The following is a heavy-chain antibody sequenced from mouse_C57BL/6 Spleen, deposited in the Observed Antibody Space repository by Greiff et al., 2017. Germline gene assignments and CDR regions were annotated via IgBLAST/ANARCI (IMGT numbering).Heavy chain of an antibody. J-gene: IGHJ2*01. V-gene: IGHV1-7*01. CDR3: ASPNDYGSSYRGGGYYFDY. CDR2: INPSSGYT. CDR1: GYTFTSYW. Sequence: QVQLKESGAELAKPGASVKLSCKASGYTFTSYWMHWVKQRPGQGLEWIGYINPSSGYTKYNQKFKDKATLTADKSSSTAYMQLSSLTYEDSAVYYCASPNDYGSSYRGGGYYFDYWGQGTTLTVSS. D-gene: IGHD1-1*01.